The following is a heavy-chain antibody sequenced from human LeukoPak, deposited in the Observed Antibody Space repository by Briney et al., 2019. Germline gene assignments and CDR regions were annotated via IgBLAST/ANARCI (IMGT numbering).Heavy chain of an antibody. Sequence: GGSLRLSCAASGFTFSSYEMDWVRQAPGKGLEWVSYISSGSTIYYADSVKGRFTISRDNAKNSLYLQMNSLRAEDTAVYYCATDVVVTAHQDAFDIWGQGTMVTVSS. V-gene: IGHV3-48*03. D-gene: IGHD2-21*02. CDR3: ATDVVVTAHQDAFDI. CDR2: ISSGSTI. J-gene: IGHJ3*02. CDR1: GFTFSSYE.